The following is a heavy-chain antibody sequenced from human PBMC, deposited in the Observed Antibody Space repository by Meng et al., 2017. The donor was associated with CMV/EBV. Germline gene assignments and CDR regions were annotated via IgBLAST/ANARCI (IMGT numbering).Heavy chain of an antibody. CDR3: ARGLRGPYCSSTSCYSAFDY. CDR1: GFTFSSYD. D-gene: IGHD2-2*01. J-gene: IGHJ4*02. V-gene: IGHV3-13*01. CDR2: IGTAGDT. Sequence: GESLKISCAASGFTFSSYDMHWVRQATGKGLEWVSAIGTAGDTYYPGSVKGRFTISRENAKNSLYLQMNSLRAGDTAVYYCARGLRGPYCSSTSCYSAFDYWGQGTLVTVSS.